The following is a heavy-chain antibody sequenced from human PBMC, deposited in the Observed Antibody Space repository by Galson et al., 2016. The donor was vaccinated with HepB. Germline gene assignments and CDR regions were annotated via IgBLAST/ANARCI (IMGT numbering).Heavy chain of an antibody. J-gene: IGHJ6*02. CDR1: GFMFTNYR. D-gene: IGHD1-7*01. Sequence: SLRLSCAASGFMFTNYRMNWIRQAPGKGLEWLSDISGGSTTINYADSVKGRFIIARDNAKSSLYLQMNSLRADDTAFYFCARDGELQVGNHYSYFGMDVWGQGTTVTVSS. CDR3: ARDGELQVGNHYSYFGMDV. V-gene: IGHV3-48*04. CDR2: ISGGSTTI.